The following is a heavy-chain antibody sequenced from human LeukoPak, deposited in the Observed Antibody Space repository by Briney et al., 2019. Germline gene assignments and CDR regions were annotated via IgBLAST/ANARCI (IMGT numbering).Heavy chain of an antibody. CDR1: GYSISSGYY. D-gene: IGHD6-19*01. Sequence: SETLSLTCAVAGYSISSGYYWGWIRQPPGKGREWIGSIYHSGSTYYNPSLKSRLTISVDTSKNQSSLKLSSVTAAGTAVYYCARKAVAGNNFDYWGQGTLVTVSS. V-gene: IGHV4-38-2*01. J-gene: IGHJ4*02. CDR3: ARKAVAGNNFDY. CDR2: IYHSGST.